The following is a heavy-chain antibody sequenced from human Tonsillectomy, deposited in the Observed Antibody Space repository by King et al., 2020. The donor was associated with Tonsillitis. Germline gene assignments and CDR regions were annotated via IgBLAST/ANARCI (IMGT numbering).Heavy chain of an antibody. Sequence: EVQLVESGGDLVKPGGSLKLSCAASGRTFSNAWMSWVRQAPGKGLDWVGRIKSKIDGGTTDYATLVKGRFTISRDNSKNTRYLQMKSLKTEDTAMYYCSTRWLLLPDHHWGQGTLVTVSS. J-gene: IGHJ4*02. CDR3: STRWLLLPDHH. V-gene: IGHV3-15*01. CDR1: GRTFSNAW. D-gene: IGHD4-23*01. CDR2: IKSKIDGGTT.